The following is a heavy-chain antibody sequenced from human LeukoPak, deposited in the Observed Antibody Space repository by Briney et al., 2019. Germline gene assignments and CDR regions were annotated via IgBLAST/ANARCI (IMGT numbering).Heavy chain of an antibody. Sequence: SVKVSCKASGGTFSSYAISWVRQAPGQGLEWMGGIIPIFGTANYAQKFQGRVTITTDESTSTAYIELSSLRSEDTAVYYCARDHYSNYWFDPWGQGTLVTVSS. CDR2: IIPIFGTA. J-gene: IGHJ5*02. CDR1: GGTFSSYA. CDR3: ARDHYSNYWFDP. V-gene: IGHV1-69*05. D-gene: IGHD4-11*01.